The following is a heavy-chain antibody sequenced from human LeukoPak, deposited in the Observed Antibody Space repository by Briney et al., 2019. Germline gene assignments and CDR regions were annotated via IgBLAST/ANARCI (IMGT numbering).Heavy chain of an antibody. Sequence: GGSLRLSCAASGFTFSSYWMHWVRQAPGKGLVWVSRMNSDGSSTSYADSVKGRFTISRDNAKNTLYLQMNSLRVEDTAVYSCARETSTSFDYWGQGSLVTVSS. V-gene: IGHV3-74*01. CDR2: MNSDGSST. CDR3: ARETSTSFDY. CDR1: GFTFSSYW. J-gene: IGHJ4*02. D-gene: IGHD6-6*01.